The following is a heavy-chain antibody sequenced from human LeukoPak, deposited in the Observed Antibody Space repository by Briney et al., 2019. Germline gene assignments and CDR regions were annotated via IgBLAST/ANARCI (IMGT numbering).Heavy chain of an antibody. D-gene: IGHD5-24*01. J-gene: IGHJ5*02. CDR1: GFTFSSNA. V-gene: IGHV3-23*01. CDR3: ARASDPWLQLT. CDR2: ISGSGGST. Sequence: PGGSLRLSCSASGFTFSSNAMSWVRQAPGKGLEWVSAISGSGGSTYYADSVKGRFTISRDNSKNTLYLQVNSLRAEDTALYYCARASDPWLQLTWGQGTLVTVSS.